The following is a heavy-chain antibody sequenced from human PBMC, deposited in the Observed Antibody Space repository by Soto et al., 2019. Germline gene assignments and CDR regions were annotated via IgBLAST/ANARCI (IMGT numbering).Heavy chain of an antibody. J-gene: IGHJ6*02. CDR1: GYTFTSYG. D-gene: IGHD4-17*01. V-gene: IGHV1-18*01. CDR2: ISAYNGNT. Sequence: QVQLVQSGAEVKKPGASVKVSCKASGYTFTSYGISWVRQAPGQGLEWMGWISAYNGNTNYAQKLQGRVTMTTDTSTSTAYMELRSLRSDDTAVYYCARDYAPSLYYYYYGMDVWGQGTTVTVSS. CDR3: ARDYAPSLYYYYYGMDV.